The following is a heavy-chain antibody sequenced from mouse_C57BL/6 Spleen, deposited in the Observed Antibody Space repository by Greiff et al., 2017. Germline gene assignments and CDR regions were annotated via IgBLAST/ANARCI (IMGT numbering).Heavy chain of an antibody. CDR3: ARRGDMAYYFDY. D-gene: IGHD1-1*02. Sequence: QVQLQQSGAELVKPGASVKMSCKASGYTFTSYWLTWVKQRPGQGLEWIGDIYPGSGSTNYNEKFKSKATLTVDTSSSTAYMQLSSLTSEDSAVYYCARRGDMAYYFDYWGQGTTLTVSS. CDR2: IYPGSGST. J-gene: IGHJ2*01. V-gene: IGHV1-55*01. CDR1: GYTFTSYW.